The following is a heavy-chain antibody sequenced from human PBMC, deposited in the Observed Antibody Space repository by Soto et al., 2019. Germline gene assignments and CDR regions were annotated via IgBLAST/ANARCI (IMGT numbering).Heavy chain of an antibody. CDR1: GYTFTSYG. V-gene: IGHV1-18*01. J-gene: IGHJ4*02. CDR3: ARRPYDSSGYYYYYFDY. CDR2: ISAYNGNT. Sequence: EASVKVSCKASGYTFTSYGISWVRQAPGQGLEWMGWISAYNGNTNYAQKLQGRVTMTTDTSTSTAYMELRSLRSDDTAVYYCARRPYDSSGYYYYYFDYWGQGTLVTVSS. D-gene: IGHD3-22*01.